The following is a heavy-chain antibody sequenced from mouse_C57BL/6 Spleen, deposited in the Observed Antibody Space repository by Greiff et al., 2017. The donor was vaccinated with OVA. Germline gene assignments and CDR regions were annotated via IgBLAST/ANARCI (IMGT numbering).Heavy chain of an antibody. CDR1: GYTFTGYW. CDR2: ILPGSGST. Sequence: QVQLQQSGAELMKPGASVKLSCKATGYTFTGYWIEWVKQRPGHGLEWIGEILPGSGSTNYNEKFKGKATFTADTSSNTAYMQLSNLTTENSTIYYCARAGPLRHDAMDYWGQGTSVTVSS. V-gene: IGHV1-9*01. CDR3: ARAGPLRHDAMDY. J-gene: IGHJ4*01. D-gene: IGHD2-12*01.